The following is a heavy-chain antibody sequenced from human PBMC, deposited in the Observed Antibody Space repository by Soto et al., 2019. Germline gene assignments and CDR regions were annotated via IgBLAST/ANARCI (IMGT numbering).Heavy chain of an antibody. V-gene: IGHV4-39*01. Sequence: QLQLQESGPGLVKPSETLSLTCTVSGGSISSSNYYWGWIRQPPGKGLEWIGGISYSGSAYYNPSLKRRITMSVETSKKQFSLNLNSVTAADTAIYYCARMLVVATFDTWGQGTLVTVSS. J-gene: IGHJ4*02. CDR1: GGSISSSNYY. D-gene: IGHD3-22*01. CDR3: ARMLVVATFDT. CDR2: ISYSGSA.